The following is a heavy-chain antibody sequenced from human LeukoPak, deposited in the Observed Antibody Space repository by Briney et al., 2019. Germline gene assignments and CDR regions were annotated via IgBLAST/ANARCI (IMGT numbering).Heavy chain of an antibody. D-gene: IGHD3-22*01. CDR1: GYTFTSYY. CDR2: INPSGGST. Sequence: ASVKVSCKASGYTFTSYYMHWVRQAPGQGLEWMGIINPSGGSTSYAQKFQGRVTMTRDTSTSTVYMELSSLRSEDTAVYYCARATYYYDSSGYYSRHALSGKFDYWGQGTLVTVSS. CDR3: ARATYYYDSSGYYSRHALSGKFDY. J-gene: IGHJ4*02. V-gene: IGHV1-46*01.